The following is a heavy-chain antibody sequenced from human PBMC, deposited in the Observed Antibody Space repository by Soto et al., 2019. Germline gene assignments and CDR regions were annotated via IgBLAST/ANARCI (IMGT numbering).Heavy chain of an antibody. CDR1: GFTFSSYA. D-gene: IGHD6-19*01. Sequence: GGSLRLSCAASGFTFSSYAMSWVRQAPGKGLEWVSAISGSGGSTYYADSVKGRFTISRDNSKNTLYLQMNSLRAEDTALYYCAKDREVQQWLAYFDYWGQGTLVTVSS. CDR3: AKDREVQQWLAYFDY. CDR2: ISGSGGST. J-gene: IGHJ4*02. V-gene: IGHV3-23*01.